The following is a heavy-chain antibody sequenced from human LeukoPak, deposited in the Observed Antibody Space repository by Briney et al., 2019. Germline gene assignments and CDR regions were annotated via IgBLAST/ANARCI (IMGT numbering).Heavy chain of an antibody. CDR2: IIPIFGTA. V-gene: IGHV1-69*13. J-gene: IGHJ4*02. CDR1: GGTFSSYA. D-gene: IGHD5-12*01. Sequence: GASVKVSCKASGGTFSSYAISWVRQAPGQGLEWMGGIIPIFGTANYAQKFQGRVTITADESTSTAYMELSSLRSEDMAVYYCARGGHGVVDYWGQGTLVTVSS. CDR3: ARGGHGVVDY.